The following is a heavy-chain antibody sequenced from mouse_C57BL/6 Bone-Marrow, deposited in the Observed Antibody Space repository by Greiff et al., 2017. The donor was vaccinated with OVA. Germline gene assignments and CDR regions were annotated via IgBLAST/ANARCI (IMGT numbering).Heavy chain of an antibody. D-gene: IGHD1-1*01. CDR2: IRSKSNNYAT. CDR1: GFSFNTYA. Sequence: EVQGVESGGGLVQPKGSLKLSCAASGFSFNTYAMNWVRQAPGKGLEWVARIRSKSNNYATYYADSVKDRFTISRDDSESMLYLQMNNLKTEDTAMYYCVRQSITTVVGVPWYFDVWGTGTTVTVSS. J-gene: IGHJ1*03. CDR3: VRQSITTVVGVPWYFDV. V-gene: IGHV10-1*01.